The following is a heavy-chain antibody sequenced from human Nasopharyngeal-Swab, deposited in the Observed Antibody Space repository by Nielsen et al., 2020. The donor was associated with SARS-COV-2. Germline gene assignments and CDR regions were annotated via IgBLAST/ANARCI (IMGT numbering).Heavy chain of an antibody. D-gene: IGHD6-19*01. Sequence: SETLSLTCAVYGGSFSGYYWSWIRQPPGKGLEWIGYIYYSGSTNYNPSLKSRVTISVDTSKNQFSLKLSSVTAADTAVYYCARDPHSSGWWGYGMDVWGQGTTVTVSS. J-gene: IGHJ6*02. V-gene: IGHV4-59*01. CDR1: GGSFSGYY. CDR3: ARDPHSSGWWGYGMDV. CDR2: IYYSGST.